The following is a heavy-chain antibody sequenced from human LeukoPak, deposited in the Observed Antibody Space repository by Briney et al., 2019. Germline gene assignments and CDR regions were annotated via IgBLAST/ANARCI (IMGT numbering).Heavy chain of an antibody. J-gene: IGHJ5*02. CDR2: ISGSGANT. D-gene: IGHD4-17*01. V-gene: IGHV3-23*01. Sequence: PGGSLSHSCAASGFTFSSYALSWVRQAPGKGLEWVSGISGSGANTYYADSVKGRFTISRDNYKNTLYLQMNSARAADTAGYARGKDCDYGAVNSFDLWGQGTLVIVSS. CDR3: GKDCDYGAVNSFDL. CDR1: GFTFSSYA.